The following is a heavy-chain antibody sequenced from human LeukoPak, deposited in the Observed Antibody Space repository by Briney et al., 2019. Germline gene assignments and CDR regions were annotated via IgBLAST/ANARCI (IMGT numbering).Heavy chain of an antibody. J-gene: IGHJ4*02. CDR1: GGSISSYY. V-gene: IGHV4-59*01. Sequence: SETLSLTCTVSGGSISSYYWSWIRQPPGKGLEWIGYIYYSGSTNYNPSLKSRVTISVDTSKNQFSLKLSSVTAADTAVYYRARVPVAGRTFDYWGQGTLVTVSS. CDR2: IYYSGST. D-gene: IGHD6-19*01. CDR3: ARVPVAGRTFDY.